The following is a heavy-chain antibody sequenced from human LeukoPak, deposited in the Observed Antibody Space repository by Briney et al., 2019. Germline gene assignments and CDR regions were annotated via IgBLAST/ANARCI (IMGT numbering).Heavy chain of an antibody. CDR2: IYSGGST. J-gene: IGHJ3*02. CDR3: AKATGKYDSYAFDI. CDR1: GFTVSSNY. D-gene: IGHD3-22*01. V-gene: IGHV3-53*01. Sequence: GGSLRLSCAASGFTVSSNYMSWVRQAPGKGLEWVSVIYSGGSTYYADSVKGRFTISRDNSKNTLYLQMNSLRAEDTAVYYCAKATGKYDSYAFDIWGQGTMVTVSS.